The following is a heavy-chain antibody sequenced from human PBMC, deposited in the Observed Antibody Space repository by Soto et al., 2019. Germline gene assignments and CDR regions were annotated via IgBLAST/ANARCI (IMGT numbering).Heavy chain of an antibody. V-gene: IGHV3-23*01. CDR3: AKDATRTSGWYYFDY. J-gene: IGHJ4*02. CDR1: GFTFRILA. CDR2: IDYTGGTT. Sequence: GVSLRLSCAASGFTFRILAMGWVRQAPGKGLEWVSVIDYTGGTTYYTDSVKGRFIISRDNSKKILYLQMNSLRTEDTAIYYCAKDATRTSGWYYFDYWGRGALVTVSS. D-gene: IGHD6-19*01.